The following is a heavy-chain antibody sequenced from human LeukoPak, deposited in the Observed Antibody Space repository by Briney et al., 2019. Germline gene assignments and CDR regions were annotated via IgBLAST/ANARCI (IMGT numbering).Heavy chain of an antibody. D-gene: IGHD3-22*01. CDR3: FSFQYYYDSSGKTPY. V-gene: IGHV1-24*01. CDR2: FDPEDGET. Sequence: ASVKVSCKVSGYTLTELSMHWVRQAPGKGLAWMGGFDPEDGETIYAQKFQGRVTMTEDTSTDTAYMELSSLRSEDTAVYYCFSFQYYYDSSGKTPYWGQGTLVTVSS. CDR1: GYTLTELS. J-gene: IGHJ4*02.